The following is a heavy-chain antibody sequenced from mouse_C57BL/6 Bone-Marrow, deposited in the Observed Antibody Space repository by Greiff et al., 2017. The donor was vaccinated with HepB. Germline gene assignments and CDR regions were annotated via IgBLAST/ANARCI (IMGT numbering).Heavy chain of an antibody. CDR1: GFTFSDYG. Sequence: EVQLVESGGGLVKPGGSLKLSCAASGFTFSDYGMHWVRQAPEKGLEWVAYISSGSSTIYYADTGKGRFTISRDNAKNTLFLQMTSLRSEDTAMYYCARAYYKDYWGQGTTLTVSS. CDR2: ISSGSSTI. J-gene: IGHJ2*01. CDR3: ARAYYKDY. D-gene: IGHD2-12*01. V-gene: IGHV5-17*01.